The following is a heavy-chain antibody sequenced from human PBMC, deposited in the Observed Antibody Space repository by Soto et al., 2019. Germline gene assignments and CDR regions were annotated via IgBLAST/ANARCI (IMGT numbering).Heavy chain of an antibody. D-gene: IGHD3-16*01. V-gene: IGHV1-18*01. CDR2: ISVYNGNT. CDR1: GYTFNSYG. Sequence: GASVKVSCKASGYTFNSYGISWVRQAPGQGLEWMGWISVYNGNTNYAQKLQGRVTMATDTSTTTAYMDLRSLRSDDTAVYYCARDIGGVRRVPPLYYYYYGMDVWGQGTTVTVSS. J-gene: IGHJ6*02. CDR3: ARDIGGVRRVPPLYYYYYGMDV.